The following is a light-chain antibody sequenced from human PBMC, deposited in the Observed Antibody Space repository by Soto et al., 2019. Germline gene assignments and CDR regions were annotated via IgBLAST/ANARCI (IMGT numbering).Light chain of an antibody. CDR3: QSYDSSNQV. V-gene: IGLV6-57*01. J-gene: IGLJ2*01. CDR1: SGSIASNY. CDR2: EDN. Sequence: NFMLTQPHSVSESPGKTVTISCTRSSGSIASNYVQWYQQRPGSSPTTVIYEDNQRPSGVPDRFSGSIDSSSNSASLTISGLKTEDEADYYCQSYDSSNQVFGGRTQLT.